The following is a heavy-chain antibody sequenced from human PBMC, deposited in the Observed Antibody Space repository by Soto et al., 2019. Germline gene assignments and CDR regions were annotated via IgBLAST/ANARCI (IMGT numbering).Heavy chain of an antibody. Sequence: AASVKVSCKASGGTFSSYAISWVRQAPGQGLEWMGGIIPIFGTANYAQKFQGRVTITADESTSTAYMELSSLRSEDTAVYYCASGRNYGGDYYYYGMDVWGQGTTVTVSS. J-gene: IGHJ6*02. CDR2: IIPIFGTA. CDR1: GGTFSSYA. V-gene: IGHV1-69*13. D-gene: IGHD4-4*01. CDR3: ASGRNYGGDYYYYGMDV.